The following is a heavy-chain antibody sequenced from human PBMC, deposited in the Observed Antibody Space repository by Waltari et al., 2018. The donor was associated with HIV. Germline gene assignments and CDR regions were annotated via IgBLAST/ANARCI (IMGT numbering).Heavy chain of an antibody. CDR2: ISSSGSTR. CDR1: GFTFSSYE. Sequence: EVQLVESGGGLVQPGGSLRLSCAASGFTFSSYEMNWVRQAPGKGLEWVSYISSSGSTRYYADTVKGRFTISRDNAKNSLYLQMNSLRAEDTAVYYCARPSASLYFDYWGQGTLVTVSS. V-gene: IGHV3-48*03. CDR3: ARPSASLYFDY. J-gene: IGHJ4*02. D-gene: IGHD1-26*01.